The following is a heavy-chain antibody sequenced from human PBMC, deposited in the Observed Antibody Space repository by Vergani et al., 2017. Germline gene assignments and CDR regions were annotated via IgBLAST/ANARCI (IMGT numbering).Heavy chain of an antibody. CDR1: GFTFSSYG. J-gene: IGHJ6*02. CDR3: AKDAEGGGATSDYYYGMDV. D-gene: IGHD1-26*01. CDR2: IWYDGSNK. V-gene: IGHV3-33*06. Sequence: QVQLVESGGGVVQPGRSLRLSCAASGFTFSSYGMHWVRQAPGKGLEWVAVIWYDGSNKYYADSVKGRFTISRDNSKNTLYLQMNSLRAEDTAVYYCAKDAEGGGATSDYYYGMDVWGQGTTVTVSS.